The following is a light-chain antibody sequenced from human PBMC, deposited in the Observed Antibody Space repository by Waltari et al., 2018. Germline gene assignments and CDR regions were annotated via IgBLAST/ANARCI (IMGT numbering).Light chain of an antibody. CDR1: SRDVGGYHY. CDR2: AVS. J-gene: IGLJ2*01. CDR3: SSYTSSGSLA. V-gene: IGLV2-14*01. Sequence: QSALTQPASVSGSPGQSITISCTGSSRDVGGYHYVSWYQQYRGTAPTLMIYAVSNRPSGISDRFSGSKSGNTASLTISGLRAEDEADYYCSSYTSSGSLAFGGGTKVTVL.